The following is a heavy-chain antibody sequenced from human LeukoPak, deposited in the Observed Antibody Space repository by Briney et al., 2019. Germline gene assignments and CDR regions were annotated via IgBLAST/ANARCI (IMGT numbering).Heavy chain of an antibody. CDR3: ATKYYGSGSYYSEGYFQH. CDR2: INPNSGGT. Sequence: GSSVKVSCKASGYTFTGYYMHWVRQAPGQGLEGMGWINPNSGGTKYAQKFQGRVTMTRDTSISTAYMELSRLRSDDTAVDYCATKYYGSGSYYSEGYFQHWGQGTLVTVSS. V-gene: IGHV1-2*02. D-gene: IGHD3-10*01. J-gene: IGHJ1*01. CDR1: GYTFTGYY.